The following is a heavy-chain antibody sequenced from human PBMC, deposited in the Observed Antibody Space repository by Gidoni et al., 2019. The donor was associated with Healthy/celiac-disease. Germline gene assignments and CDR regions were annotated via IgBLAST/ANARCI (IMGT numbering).Heavy chain of an antibody. CDR1: GFTFSSSG. V-gene: IGHV3-33*01. J-gene: IGHJ5*02. CDR3: ARDIVVVVAATTYNWFDP. CDR2: IWYDGSNK. Sequence: QVQLVESGGGVVQPGRSLRLSCASCGFTFSSSGMHWVRQAPGKGLGWVAVIWYDGSNKYYADSVKGRFTISRDNSKNTLYLQMNSMRAEDTAVYYCARDIVVVVAATTYNWFDPWGQGTLVTVSS. D-gene: IGHD2-15*01.